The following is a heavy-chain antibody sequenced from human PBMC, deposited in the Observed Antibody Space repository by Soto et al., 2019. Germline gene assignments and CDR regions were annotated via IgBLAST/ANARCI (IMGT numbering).Heavy chain of an antibody. CDR3: ANDLDHLRPLTAISDC. V-gene: IGHV3-23*01. Sequence: GGSLRLSCAASGLPFSTYAMSWVRQAPGKGLEGVSGIRGSGVSTYSADSVKGRFTISRDNSKNTLYLQMDSLRAEDTAVYYCANDLDHLRPLTAISDCWHQRTLVTVST. J-gene: IGHJ4*02. CDR1: GLPFSTYA. CDR2: IRGSGVST. D-gene: IGHD2-21*02.